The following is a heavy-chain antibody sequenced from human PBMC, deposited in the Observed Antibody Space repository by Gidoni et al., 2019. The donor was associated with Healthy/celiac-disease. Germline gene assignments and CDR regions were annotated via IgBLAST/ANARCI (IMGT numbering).Heavy chain of an antibody. D-gene: IGHD4-17*01. Sequence: EVQLVESGGGLVKPGGPLRLSCAAYGFTFSSYSMNWVRQAPGKGLEWVSSISSSSSYIYYAGSVKGRFTISRDNAKNSLYLQMNSLRAGDTAVYYCARALEDYGDYVGYYYYGMDVWGQGTTVTVSS. CDR3: ARALEDYGDYVGYYYYGMDV. CDR1: GFTFSSYS. V-gene: IGHV3-21*01. J-gene: IGHJ6*02. CDR2: ISSSSSYI.